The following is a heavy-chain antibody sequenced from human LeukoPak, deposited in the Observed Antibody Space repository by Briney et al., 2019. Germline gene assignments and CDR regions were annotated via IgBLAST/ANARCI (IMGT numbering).Heavy chain of an antibody. V-gene: IGHV3-48*04. CDR2: ISSSGSTI. Sequence: GGSLRLSCVASGFTFSSSSMNWVRQAPGKGLEWVSYISSSGSTIYYADSVKGRFTISRDNAKNSLYLQMNSLRAEDTAVYYCARYGSGSYYKSWFDPWGQGTLVTVSS. CDR3: ARYGSGSYYKSWFDP. J-gene: IGHJ5*02. D-gene: IGHD3-10*01. CDR1: GFTFSSSS.